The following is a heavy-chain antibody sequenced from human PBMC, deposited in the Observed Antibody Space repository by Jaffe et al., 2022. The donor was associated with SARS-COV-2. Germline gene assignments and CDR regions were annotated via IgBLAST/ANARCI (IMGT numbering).Heavy chain of an antibody. V-gene: IGHV1-69*01. CDR1: GGTFSSYA. Sequence: QVQLVQSGAEVKKPGSSVKVSCKASGGTFSSYAISWVRQAPGQGLEWMGGIIPIFGTANYAQKFQGRVTITADESTSTAYMELSSLRSEDTAVYYCARVPLRFTSRQYSSSYNWYFDLWGRGTLVTVSS. CDR2: IIPIFGTA. D-gene: IGHD6-13*01. J-gene: IGHJ2*01. CDR3: ARVPLRFTSRQYSSSYNWYFDL.